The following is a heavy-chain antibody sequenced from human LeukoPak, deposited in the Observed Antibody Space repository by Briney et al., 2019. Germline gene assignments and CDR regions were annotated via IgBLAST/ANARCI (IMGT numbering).Heavy chain of an antibody. Sequence: GGSLRLSCTASGFTFSTYSMNWVRQAPGKGLEWVSSISSSSSYIYYADSVKGRFTISRDNAKNSLYLQMNSLRAEDTAVYYCASSSDSSGYYFYWGQGTLVTVSS. D-gene: IGHD3-22*01. CDR2: ISSSSSYI. CDR1: GFTFSTYS. CDR3: ASSSDSSGYYFY. J-gene: IGHJ4*02. V-gene: IGHV3-21*01.